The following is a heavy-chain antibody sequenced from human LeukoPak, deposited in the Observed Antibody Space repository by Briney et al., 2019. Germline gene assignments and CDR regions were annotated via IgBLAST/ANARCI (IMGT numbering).Heavy chain of an antibody. Sequence: GRSLRLSCAASGFTFDDYAMHWVRQAPGKGLEWVSGISWNSGSIGYAESVKGRFTISRDNAKNSLYLQMNSLRAEDTALYYCAKDNLYYDSSSSLVVWGQGTMVTVSS. J-gene: IGHJ3*01. CDR1: GFTFDDYA. CDR2: ISWNSGSI. D-gene: IGHD3-22*01. CDR3: AKDNLYYDSSSSLVV. V-gene: IGHV3-9*01.